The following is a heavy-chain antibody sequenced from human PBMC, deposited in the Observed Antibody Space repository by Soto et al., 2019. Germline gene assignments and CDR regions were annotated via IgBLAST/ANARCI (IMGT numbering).Heavy chain of an antibody. CDR2: ISSSGSTI. D-gene: IGHD3-10*01. CDR1: GFTFSDYY. Sequence: GGSLRLSCAASGFTFSDYYMSWIRQAPGKGLEWVSYISSSGSTIYYADSVKGRFTISRDNAKNSLYLQMNSLRAEDTAVYYCARLEVRGAYHFDYWGQGTLVTVSS. CDR3: ARLEVRGAYHFDY. J-gene: IGHJ4*02. V-gene: IGHV3-11*01.